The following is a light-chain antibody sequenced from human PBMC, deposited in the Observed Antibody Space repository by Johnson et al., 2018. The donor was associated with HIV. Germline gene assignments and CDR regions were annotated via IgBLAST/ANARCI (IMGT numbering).Light chain of an antibody. CDR1: SSNIGNNY. CDR2: DNN. J-gene: IGLJ1*01. CDR3: GTWNNILTSPYV. Sequence: QSILTQPPSVSAAPGQKVTISCSGSSSNIGNNYVSWYQQLPGTAPKLLIYDNNKRPSGVPDRFSGSKSGTSATLGITGLQTGDEANYYCGTWNNILTSPYVFVTGTNVTFL. V-gene: IGLV1-51*01.